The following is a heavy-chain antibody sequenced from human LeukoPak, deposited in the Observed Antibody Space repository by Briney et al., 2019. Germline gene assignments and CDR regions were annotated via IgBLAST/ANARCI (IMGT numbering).Heavy chain of an antibody. J-gene: IGHJ5*02. CDR1: GFTFSSYW. CDR2: INSDESST. V-gene: IGHV3-74*01. Sequence: GGSLRLSCAASGFTFSSYWMHWVRQAPGKGLVWVSRINSDESSTSYADSVKGRFTLSRDNATNTLYLQMNSLRAEDTAVYYCARTTEGPDWFDPWGQGTLVTVSS. CDR3: ARTTEGPDWFDP. D-gene: IGHD1-1*01.